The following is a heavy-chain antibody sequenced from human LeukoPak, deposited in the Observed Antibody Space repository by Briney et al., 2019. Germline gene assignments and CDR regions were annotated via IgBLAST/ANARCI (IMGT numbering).Heavy chain of an antibody. Sequence: SETLSLTCTVSGGSISSYYWSWIRQPAGKGLEWIGRIYTSGSTNYNPSLKSRVTMSVDTSKNQFSLKLSSVTAADTAVYYCARDLQLTKSSGYTDYWGQGTLVTVSS. J-gene: IGHJ4*02. CDR1: GGSISSYY. V-gene: IGHV4-4*07. CDR2: IYTSGST. CDR3: ARDLQLTKSSGYTDY. D-gene: IGHD3-22*01.